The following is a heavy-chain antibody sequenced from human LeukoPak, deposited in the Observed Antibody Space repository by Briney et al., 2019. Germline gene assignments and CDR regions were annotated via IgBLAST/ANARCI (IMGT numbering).Heavy chain of an antibody. V-gene: IGHV1-3*01. Sequence: GSVKVSCKASGYTFTSYAMHWVRQAPGQRLEWMGWINAGNGNTKYSQKFQGRVTITRDTSASTAYMELSSLRSEDTAVYYCARGIHSGSYYFGEYYFDYWGQGTLVTVFS. CDR1: GYTFTSYA. CDR3: ARGIHSGSYYFGEYYFDY. D-gene: IGHD1-26*01. J-gene: IGHJ4*02. CDR2: INAGNGNT.